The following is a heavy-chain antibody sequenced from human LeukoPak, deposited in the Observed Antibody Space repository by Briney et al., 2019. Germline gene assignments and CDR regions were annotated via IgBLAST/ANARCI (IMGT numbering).Heavy chain of an antibody. CDR3: ARVPLNYYGSGSYYELDY. CDR1: GYTFTSYG. Sequence: ASVKVSCKASGYTFTSYGISWVRQAPGQGPEWMGWISAYNGNTNYAQKLQGRVTMTTDTSTSTAYMELRSLRSDDTAVYYCARVPLNYYGSGSYYELDYWGQGTLVTVSS. CDR2: ISAYNGNT. D-gene: IGHD3-10*01. V-gene: IGHV1-18*01. J-gene: IGHJ4*02.